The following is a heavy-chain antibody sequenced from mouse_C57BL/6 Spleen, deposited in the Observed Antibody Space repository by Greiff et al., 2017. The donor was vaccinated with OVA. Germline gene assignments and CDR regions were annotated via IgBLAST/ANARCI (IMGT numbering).Heavy chain of an antibody. J-gene: IGHJ4*01. V-gene: IGHV2-2*01. CDR2: IWSGGST. Sequence: QVQLKESGPGLVQPSQSLSITCTVSGFSLTSYGVHWVRQSPGKGLEWRGVIWSGGSTDYNAAFISRLSISKDNSKSQVFFKMNSLQADDTAIYYCARRDGYEMDYWGQGTSVTVSS. D-gene: IGHD2-2*01. CDR1: GFSLTSYG. CDR3: ARRDGYEMDY.